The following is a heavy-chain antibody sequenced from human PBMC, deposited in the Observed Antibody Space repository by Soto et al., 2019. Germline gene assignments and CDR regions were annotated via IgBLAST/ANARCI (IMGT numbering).Heavy chain of an antibody. Sequence: QVQLVESGGGVVQPGRSLRLSCAASGFTFSRYGMHWVRQAPGKGLEWVAVISYDGSNKYYADSVEGRFTIYRDNSKNTLYLQMNSLRAADTAIYYCAKAMDPYYDNSVCFGYWGQGTLVTVSS. D-gene: IGHD3-22*01. CDR1: GFTFSRYG. J-gene: IGHJ4*02. CDR2: ISYDGSNK. CDR3: AKAMDPYYDNSVCFGY. V-gene: IGHV3-30*18.